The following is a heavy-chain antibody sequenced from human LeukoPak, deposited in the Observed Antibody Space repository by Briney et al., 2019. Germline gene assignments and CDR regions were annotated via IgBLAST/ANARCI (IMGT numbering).Heavy chain of an antibody. D-gene: IGHD6-13*01. J-gene: IGHJ6*03. CDR1: GGTFRSYS. CDR3: ARSYSSSWDYYYYMDV. V-gene: IGHV1-69*05. Sequence: SVKVSCKASGGTFRSYSISWVRQAPGQGLEWMGEIIPIFGTANYAQKFQGRVTITTDESTSTAYMELSSLRSEDTAVYYCARSYSSSWDYYYYMDVWGKGTTVTVSS. CDR2: IIPIFGTA.